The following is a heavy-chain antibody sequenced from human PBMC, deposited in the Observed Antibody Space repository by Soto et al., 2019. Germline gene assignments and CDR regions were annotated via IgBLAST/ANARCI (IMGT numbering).Heavy chain of an antibody. J-gene: IGHJ3*02. CDR2: ISGSGGST. D-gene: IGHD3-3*01. CDR3: AKDPYYDFWSGYYSDAFDI. V-gene: IGHV3-23*01. CDR1: GFNFSSYA. Sequence: VGSLRLSCAASGFNFSSYAMSWVRQTPGKGLEWVSAISGSGGSTYYADSVKGRFTISRDNSKNTLYLQMNSLRAEDTAVYYCAKDPYYDFWSGYYSDAFDIWGQGTMVTVSS.